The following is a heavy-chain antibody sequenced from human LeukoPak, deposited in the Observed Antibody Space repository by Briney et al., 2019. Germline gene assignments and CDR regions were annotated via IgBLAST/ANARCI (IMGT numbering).Heavy chain of an antibody. D-gene: IGHD6-13*01. V-gene: IGHV4-59*01. CDR1: GGSISIYY. Sequence: SETLSLTCTVSGGSISIYYWSWIRQPPGKGLEWIGYIYYSGSTNYNPSLKSRVTISVDTSKNQFSLKLSSVTAADTAVYYCASLGYSSSSGLDYWGQGTLVTVSS. CDR2: IYYSGST. CDR3: ASLGYSSSSGLDY. J-gene: IGHJ4*02.